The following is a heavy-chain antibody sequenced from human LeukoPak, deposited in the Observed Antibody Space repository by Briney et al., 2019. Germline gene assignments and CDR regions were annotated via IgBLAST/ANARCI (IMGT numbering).Heavy chain of an antibody. CDR2: ISGRGGST. D-gene: IGHD3-22*01. CDR1: GFTFSSYA. CDR3: AKHGQQAMIVVVIPYYFDY. Sequence: GASLRLSCAASGFTFSSYAMSWVRQAPGKGLEWVSAISGRGGSTYYADSVKGRFTISRDNSKNTLYLQMNSLRAEDTAVYYCAKHGQQAMIVVVIPYYFDYWGQGTLVTVSS. J-gene: IGHJ4*02. V-gene: IGHV3-23*01.